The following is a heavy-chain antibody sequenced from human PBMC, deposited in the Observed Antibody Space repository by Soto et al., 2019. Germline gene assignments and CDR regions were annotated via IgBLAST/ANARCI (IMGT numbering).Heavy chain of an antibody. CDR2: IYWDDDK. D-gene: IGHD3-16*01. V-gene: IGHV2-5*02. J-gene: IGHJ4*02. Sequence: QITLKESGPALVKPTQTLTLTCTFSGFSLSTSGVGVGWIRQPPGKALEWLALIYWDDDKRYSPSLKSRLAITKDTSKNQVVLTMSNVDPVDTATYYWLYRAEPTRWGYYLDSWGQGTLVTVS. CDR3: LYRAEPTRWGYYLDS. CDR1: GFSLSTSGVG.